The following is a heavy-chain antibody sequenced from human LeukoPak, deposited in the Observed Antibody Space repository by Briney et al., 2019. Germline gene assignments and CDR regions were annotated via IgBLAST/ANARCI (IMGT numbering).Heavy chain of an antibody. CDR1: GGSISSSSYY. CDR3: ASVPAYGGKSGYFDY. Sequence: PSETLSLTCTVSGGSISSSSYYWGWSRQPPAKGLEWIGRIYYSEITYYNPSLTSRVPISVDTSKNQFSLTLSSVTAADTAVYYCASVPAYGGKSGYFDYWGQGTLVTVSS. CDR2: IYYSEIT. V-gene: IGHV4-39*01. J-gene: IGHJ4*02. D-gene: IGHD4-23*01.